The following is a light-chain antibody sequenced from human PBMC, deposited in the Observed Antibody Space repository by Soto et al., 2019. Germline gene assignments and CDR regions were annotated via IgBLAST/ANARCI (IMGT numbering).Light chain of an antibody. CDR2: EVN. V-gene: IGLV2-14*01. CDR1: SSDVGSYNF. CDR3: SSFTNTTTLVV. Sequence: QSALTQPASVSGSPGQSVTISCTGSSSDVGSYNFVSWYQQHPGKAPTLIIYEVNYRPSGVSARFSGSKSGNTASLTISGLQTDDEADYYCSSFTNTTTLVVFGGGTKVTVL. J-gene: IGLJ2*01.